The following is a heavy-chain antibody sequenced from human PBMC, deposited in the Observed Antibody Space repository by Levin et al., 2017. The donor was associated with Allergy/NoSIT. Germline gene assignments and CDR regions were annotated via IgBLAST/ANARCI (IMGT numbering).Heavy chain of an antibody. Sequence: SETLSLTCTVSGGSITITSYYWGWIRQPPGKGLEWIGSFYYSGSTYYNPSLKSRVTISVDTSKNQFSLKMTSVTAADTAVYYCARLGSVQAHYWGQGILVTVSS. CDR1: GGSITITSYY. J-gene: IGHJ4*02. V-gene: IGHV4-39*01. CDR3: ARLGSVQAHY. D-gene: IGHD1-1*01. CDR2: FYYSGST.